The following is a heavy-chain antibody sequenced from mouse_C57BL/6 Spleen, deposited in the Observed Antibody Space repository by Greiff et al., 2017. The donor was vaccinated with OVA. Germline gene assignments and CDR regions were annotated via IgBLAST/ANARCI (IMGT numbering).Heavy chain of an antibody. J-gene: IGHJ2*01. Sequence: EVQLQQSGPELVKPGASVKISCKASGYTFTDYYMNWVKQSHGKRLEWIGDINPNNGGTSYNQKFKGKATLTVDKSSSTAYMELRSLTSEDSAVYYWASEIGTTDYFDYWGQGTTLTVSS. D-gene: IGHD2-5*01. CDR3: ASEIGTTDYFDY. CDR2: INPNNGGT. CDR1: GYTFTDYY. V-gene: IGHV1-26*01.